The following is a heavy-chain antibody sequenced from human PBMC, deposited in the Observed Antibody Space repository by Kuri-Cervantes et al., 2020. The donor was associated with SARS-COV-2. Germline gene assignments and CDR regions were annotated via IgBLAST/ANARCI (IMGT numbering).Heavy chain of an antibody. D-gene: IGHD4-11*01. CDR2: IDWDDDK. CDR1: GFSLTTSGMC. V-gene: IGHV2-70*11. Sequence: SGPTLVKPTQTLTLTCTFSGFSLTTSGMCVAWIRQPPGNALEWLARIDWDDDKYYKTSLTTRLSISKDTSKDQVVLTMTNMDPVDTATYYCVRIRAATVIADYWGQGTLVTVSS. CDR3: VRIRAATVIADY. J-gene: IGHJ4*02.